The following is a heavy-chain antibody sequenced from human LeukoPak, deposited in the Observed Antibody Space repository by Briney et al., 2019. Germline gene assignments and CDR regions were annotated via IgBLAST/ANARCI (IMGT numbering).Heavy chain of an antibody. D-gene: IGHD3-16*01. CDR1: GFTFSSYE. V-gene: IGHV3-48*03. CDR2: ISSSGTTI. CDR3: ARGSWGTDY. J-gene: IGHJ4*02. Sequence: PGGSLRLSCATSGFTFSSYEMNWVRQAPGKGLEWVSYISSSGTTIYYADSVKGRFTISRDNARNSLYLQMNSLRAEDTAVYYCARGSWGTDYWGQGTLVTVSS.